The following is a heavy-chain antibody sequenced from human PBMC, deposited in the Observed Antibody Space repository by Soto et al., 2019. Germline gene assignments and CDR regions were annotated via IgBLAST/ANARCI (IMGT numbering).Heavy chain of an antibody. J-gene: IGHJ5*02. Sequence: QVQLVESGGGVVQPGRSLRLSCAASGFTFSSYGMHWVRQAPGKGLEWVAVISYDGSNKYYADSVKGRFTISRDNSKNTLYLQMNSLRAEDTAVYYCAKDVDVGGGSGSPWFDPWGQGTLVTVSS. CDR2: ISYDGSNK. CDR1: GFTFSSYG. D-gene: IGHD3-10*01. CDR3: AKDVDVGGGSGSPWFDP. V-gene: IGHV3-30*18.